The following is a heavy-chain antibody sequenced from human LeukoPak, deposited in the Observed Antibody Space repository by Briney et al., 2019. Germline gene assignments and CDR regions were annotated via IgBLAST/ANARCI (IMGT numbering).Heavy chain of an antibody. D-gene: IGHD3-10*01. CDR1: GFTFSSYS. J-gene: IGHJ4*02. Sequence: PGGSLRLSCAASGFTFSSYSMNWVRQAPGKGLEWVSSISSSSSYIYYADSVKGRFTISRDNAKNSLYLQMNSLRAEDTAVYYCARPMEGSSGSGRWYFDFWGQGTLVTVSS. V-gene: IGHV3-21*01. CDR2: ISSSSSYI. CDR3: ARPMEGSSGSGRWYFDF.